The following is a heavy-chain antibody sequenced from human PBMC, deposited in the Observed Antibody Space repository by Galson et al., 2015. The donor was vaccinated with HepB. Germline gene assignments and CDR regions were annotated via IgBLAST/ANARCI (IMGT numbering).Heavy chain of an antibody. CDR3: AKDDMESPYGGYALDV. J-gene: IGHJ3*01. V-gene: IGHV3-23*01. CDR2: ISGSGGST. D-gene: IGHD4/OR15-4a*01. CDR1: GFPFRSYG. Sequence: SLRLSCAASGFPFRSYGMTWVRQAPGKGLEWVSGISGSGGSTYYADSVKGRVTIARDNSKNTLYLQMNRLRVEDTAVYYCAKDDMESPYGGYALDVWGQGTMV.